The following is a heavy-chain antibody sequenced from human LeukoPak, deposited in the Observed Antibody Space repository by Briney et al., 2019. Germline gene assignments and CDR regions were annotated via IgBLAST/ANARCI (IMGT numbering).Heavy chain of an antibody. CDR1: GFTFSDYY. J-gene: IGHJ4*02. CDR2: ISGSGDTT. V-gene: IGHV3-23*01. CDR3: AKHLGWYFDY. Sequence: GGSLRLSCAASGFTFSDYYMSWIRQAPGKGLEWVSAISGSGDTTYSADSVKGRFTISRDNSKNTLYLQMNSLRAEDTAVYYCAKHLGWYFDYWGQGTLVTVSS. D-gene: IGHD3-10*01.